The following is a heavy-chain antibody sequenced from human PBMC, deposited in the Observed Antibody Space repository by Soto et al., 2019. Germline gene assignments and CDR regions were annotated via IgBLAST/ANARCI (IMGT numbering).Heavy chain of an antibody. D-gene: IGHD1-26*01. J-gene: IGHJ4*02. CDR1: GIRFSSYG. CDR2: ISSGSSFI. Sequence: EVLLVGSGGGPVKPGGSLRLSCTASGIRFSSYGMNWVRQAPGKGLERVSSISSGSSFIYYADSVKGRFTISRDNAKNSLYLQMNSLRADDTAIYYCTRVLLGGYYGSDFDFWGQGTQVTVSS. V-gene: IGHV3-21*01. CDR3: TRVLLGGYYGSDFDF.